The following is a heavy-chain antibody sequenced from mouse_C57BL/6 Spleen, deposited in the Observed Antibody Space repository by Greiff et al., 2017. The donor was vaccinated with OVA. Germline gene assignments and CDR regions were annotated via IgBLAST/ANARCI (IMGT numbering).Heavy chain of an antibody. J-gene: IGHJ3*01. V-gene: IGHV3-6*01. CDR2: ISYDGSN. CDR3: ARDHYGSSYGAY. D-gene: IGHD1-1*01. CDR1: GYSITSGYY. Sequence: ESGPGLVKPSQSLSLTCSVTGYSITSGYYWNWIRQFPGNKLEWMGYISYDGSNNYNPSLKNRISITRDTSKNQFFLKLNSVTTEDTATYYCARDHYGSSYGAYWGQGTLVTVSA.